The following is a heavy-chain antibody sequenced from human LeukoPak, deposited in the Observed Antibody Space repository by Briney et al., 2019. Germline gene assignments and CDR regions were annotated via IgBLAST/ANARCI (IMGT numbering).Heavy chain of an antibody. V-gene: IGHV1-2*02. Sequence: ASVKVSCKASGYTFTSYAMHWVRQAPGQGLEGMGWIIPNGDTNYPQKFQGRVAITSDTSVSTAYMDLSRLTSDDTAVYYCARDRYGDGFAHFDYWGQGALVTVSS. CDR1: GYTFTSYA. D-gene: IGHD4-17*01. CDR3: ARDRYGDGFAHFDY. CDR2: IIPNGDT. J-gene: IGHJ4*02.